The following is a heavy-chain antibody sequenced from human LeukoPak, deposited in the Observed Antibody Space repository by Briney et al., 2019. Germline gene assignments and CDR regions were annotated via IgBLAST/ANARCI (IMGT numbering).Heavy chain of an antibody. J-gene: IGHJ4*02. Sequence: GGSLSLSCAAAAFTFTSYGRHWLRQAPGKGLEWVTVVSYDGTSIYYADSVKGRFTISRDNSKNTLYLQMNSLIREDTAVYYCAKAQPPRHELGNFYFDYWGQGILVTVSS. V-gene: IGHV3-30*18. D-gene: IGHD7-27*01. CDR3: AKAQPPRHELGNFYFDY. CDR2: VSYDGTSI. CDR1: AFTFTSYG.